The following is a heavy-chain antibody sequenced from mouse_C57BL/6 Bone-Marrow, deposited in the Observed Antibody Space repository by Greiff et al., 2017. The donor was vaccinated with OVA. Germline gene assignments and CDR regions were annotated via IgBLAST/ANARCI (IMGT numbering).Heavy chain of an antibody. CDR3: ARDRDYYGSSYPYWYFDV. J-gene: IGHJ1*03. Sequence: EVKLVESAGGLVQPGSSLKLSCTASGFTFSDYYMAWVRQVPEKGLEWVANINYDGSSTYYLDSLKSRFIISRDNAKNILYLQMSSLKSEDTATYYCARDRDYYGSSYPYWYFDVWGTGTTVTVSS. V-gene: IGHV5-16*01. CDR2: INYDGSST. D-gene: IGHD1-1*01. CDR1: GFTFSDYY.